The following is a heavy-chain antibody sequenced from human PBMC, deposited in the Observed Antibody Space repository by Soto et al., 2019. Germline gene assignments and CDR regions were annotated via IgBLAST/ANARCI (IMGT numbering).Heavy chain of an antibody. D-gene: IGHD4-17*01. V-gene: IGHV4-34*01. CDR2: INHSGST. CDR1: GGSFSGYY. J-gene: IGHJ4*02. Sequence: SETLSLTCAVYGGSFSGYYWSWIRQPPGKGLEWIGEINHSGSTNYSPSLKSRVTISVDTSKNQFSLKLSSVTAADTAVYYCARSGRLRWQPTPFDYWGQGTLVTVSS. CDR3: ARSGRLRWQPTPFDY.